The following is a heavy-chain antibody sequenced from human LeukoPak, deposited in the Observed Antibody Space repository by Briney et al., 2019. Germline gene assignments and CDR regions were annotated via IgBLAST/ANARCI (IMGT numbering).Heavy chain of an antibody. J-gene: IGHJ4*02. Sequence: PGGSLRLSCAASRFTFSSYWMSWVRQAPGKGLEWVANIKQDGSEKYYVDSVKGRFTISRDNAKDSLYLQMNSLRAEDTAVYYCARGFTVLFDYWGQGTLVTVSS. D-gene: IGHD4-11*01. CDR1: RFTFSSYW. CDR2: IKQDGSEK. CDR3: ARGFTVLFDY. V-gene: IGHV3-7*01.